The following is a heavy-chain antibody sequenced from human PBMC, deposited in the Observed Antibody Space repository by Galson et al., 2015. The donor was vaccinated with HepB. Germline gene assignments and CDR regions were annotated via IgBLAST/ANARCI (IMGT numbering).Heavy chain of an antibody. Sequence: TLSLTCTVSGGSISSGSSYWSWIRQPAGKGLEWIGRIYSSGSTNYNPSLKSRVTISVHTSKNQFSLKLTSVTAADTSVYYCARGLEWLSLEVAQYQDYGMDVWGQGTTVTVSS. V-gene: IGHV4-61*02. D-gene: IGHD3-3*01. CDR1: GGSISSGSSY. J-gene: IGHJ6*02. CDR3: ARGLEWLSLEVAQYQDYGMDV. CDR2: IYSSGST.